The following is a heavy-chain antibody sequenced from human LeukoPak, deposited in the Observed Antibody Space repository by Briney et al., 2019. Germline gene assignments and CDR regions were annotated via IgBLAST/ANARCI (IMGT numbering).Heavy chain of an antibody. CDR3: ARDSRDYGDYVDH. J-gene: IGHJ4*02. V-gene: IGHV1-18*01. Sequence: ASVKVSCRTSGYTFTNFGISWVRQAPGQGLEWMGWTSTYNGNTKYAEKVQGRVTMTTDTSTSTAYMEVRSLGSDDTATYYCARDSRDYGDYVDHWGQGTLVTVSS. CDR1: GYTFTNFG. D-gene: IGHD4-17*01. CDR2: TSTYNGNT.